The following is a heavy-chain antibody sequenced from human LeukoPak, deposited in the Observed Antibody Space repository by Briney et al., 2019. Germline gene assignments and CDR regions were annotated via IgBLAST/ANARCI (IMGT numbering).Heavy chain of an antibody. CDR1: GGTFSSYA. J-gene: IGHJ4*02. D-gene: IGHD6-13*01. CDR3: AREAAAGTRGFAFDY. Sequence: ASAKVSCKASGGTFSSYAISWVRQAPGQGLEWMGGIIPIFGTANYAQKFQGRVTITADESTSTAYMELSSLRSEDTAVYYCAREAAAGTRGFAFDYWGQGTLVTVSS. CDR2: IIPIFGTA. V-gene: IGHV1-69*13.